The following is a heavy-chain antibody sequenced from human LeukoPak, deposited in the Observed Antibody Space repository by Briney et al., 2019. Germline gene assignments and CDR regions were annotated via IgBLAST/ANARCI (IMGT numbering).Heavy chain of an antibody. Sequence: SGGSLRLSCAASGFNFSDYYMSWSRQAPGKGLEWVSYISSSGSTIYYADSVKGRFTISRDNAKDSLYLQMNSLRAEDTAVYYCARDLVAMIIKTACGMDVWGQGTTVTVSS. V-gene: IGHV3-11*01. D-gene: IGHD5-12*01. CDR1: GFNFSDYY. J-gene: IGHJ6*02. CDR3: ARDLVAMIIKTACGMDV. CDR2: ISSSGSTI.